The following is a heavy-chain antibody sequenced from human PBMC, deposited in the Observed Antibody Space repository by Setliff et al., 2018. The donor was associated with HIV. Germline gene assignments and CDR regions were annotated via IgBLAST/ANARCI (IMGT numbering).Heavy chain of an antibody. CDR3: ARGRLIWSPDF. CDR2: MNPNRGRA. D-gene: IGHD2-8*01. V-gene: IGHV1-8*02. J-gene: IGHJ4*02. Sequence: ASVKVSCKASGYTFTNYDINWVRQSPGQGLEWLGWMNPNRGRAGSAQMFQGRLTMSKDTSTSTAYMELSSLTSDDTARYYCARGRLIWSPDFWGQGTLVTVSS. CDR1: GYTFTNYD.